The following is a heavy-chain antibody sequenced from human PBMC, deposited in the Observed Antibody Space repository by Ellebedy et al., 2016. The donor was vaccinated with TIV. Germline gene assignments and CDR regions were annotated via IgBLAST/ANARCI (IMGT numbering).Heavy chain of an antibody. Sequence: PGGSLRLSCAAPGFTFSGYALSRVLQAPGKVLEWVSGFGVSGDSAYYADSVKGRFTISRDNSMNILYLQMDSLGAEDTAMYYCARGRSGTYIHHAFDSWGQGSLVTVSS. CDR2: FGVSGDSA. D-gene: IGHD1-14*01. J-gene: IGHJ4*02. V-gene: IGHV3-23*01. CDR1: GFTFSGYA. CDR3: ARGRSGTYIHHAFDS.